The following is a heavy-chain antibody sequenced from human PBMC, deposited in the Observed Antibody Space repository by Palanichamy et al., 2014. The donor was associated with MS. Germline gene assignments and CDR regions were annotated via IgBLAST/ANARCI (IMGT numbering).Heavy chain of an antibody. CDR3: ARDIEQWLVPGY. J-gene: IGHJ4*02. CDR1: GYSFSAYG. V-gene: IGHV3-30*19. D-gene: IGHD6-19*01. CDR2: ILYNGSNK. Sequence: QVQLVESGGGVVQPGRSLRLSCAGSGYSFSAYGMHWVRQAPGKGLEWVAAILYNGSNKYYADSVKGRFTISRDNSKNTLYLQMNSLRVEDTAVYYCARDIEQWLVPGYWGQGTLVTVSS.